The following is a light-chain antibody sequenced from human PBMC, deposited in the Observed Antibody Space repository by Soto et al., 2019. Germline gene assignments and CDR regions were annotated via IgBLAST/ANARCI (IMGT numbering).Light chain of an antibody. Sequence: DIRMTQSPSSLSASVGDRVTITCRASQPISKNLNWYQQRPGKPPNLLIYASSSVQRGVPQRFSGGGSGTEFTLTIASLQPEDCATYYCQQTDSTPITFGQGTRLEIK. J-gene: IGKJ5*01. CDR3: QQTDSTPIT. V-gene: IGKV1-39*01. CDR2: ASS. CDR1: QPISKN.